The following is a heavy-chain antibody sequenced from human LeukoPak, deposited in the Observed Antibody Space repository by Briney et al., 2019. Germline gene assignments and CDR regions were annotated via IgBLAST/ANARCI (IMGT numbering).Heavy chain of an antibody. D-gene: IGHD3-3*01. V-gene: IGHV1-18*01. CDR3: ARDGITIFGVVITDYYYGMDV. J-gene: IGHJ6*02. CDR1: GYTFTSYG. Sequence: GASVKVSCKASGYTFTSYGISWVRQAPGQGLEWMGWISAYNGNTNYAQKLQGRVTMTTDTSTSTAYMELRSLRSDDTAVYYCARDGITIFGVVITDYYYGMDVWGQGTTVTVSS. CDR2: ISAYNGNT.